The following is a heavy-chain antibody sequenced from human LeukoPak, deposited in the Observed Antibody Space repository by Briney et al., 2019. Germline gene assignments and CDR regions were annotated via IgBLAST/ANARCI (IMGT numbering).Heavy chain of an antibody. V-gene: IGHV3-30*02. CDR2: IRYDGSNK. CDR3: AKEAYYYDSSGYYHFDY. Sequence: GGSLRLSCAASGFTFSSYGMHWVRQAPGKGLEWVAFIRYDGSNKYYADSVKGRFTISRDNSKNTLYLQMNSLRAEDTAVYCCAKEAYYYDSSGYYHFDYWGQGTLVTVSS. D-gene: IGHD3-22*01. CDR1: GFTFSSYG. J-gene: IGHJ4*02.